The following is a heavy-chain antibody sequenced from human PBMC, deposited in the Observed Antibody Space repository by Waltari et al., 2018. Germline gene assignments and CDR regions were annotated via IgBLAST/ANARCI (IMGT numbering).Heavy chain of an antibody. Sequence: QVQLQESGPGLVKPSETLSLTCTVSGGSISSHYWRWIRQPPGKGLEWIGYIYYSGSTNYNPSLKSRVTISVDTSKNQFSLKLSSVTAADTAVYYCARHHVGEIQLWYDYWGQGTLVTVSS. CDR3: ARHHVGEIQLWYDY. V-gene: IGHV4-59*11. CDR1: GGSISSHY. J-gene: IGHJ4*02. D-gene: IGHD5-18*01. CDR2: IYYSGST.